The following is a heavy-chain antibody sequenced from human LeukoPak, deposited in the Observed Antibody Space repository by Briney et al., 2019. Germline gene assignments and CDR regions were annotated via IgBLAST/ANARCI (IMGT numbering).Heavy chain of an antibody. D-gene: IGHD4-17*01. Sequence: GGSLRLSCAASGFTFSSYGMHWVRQAPGKGLEWVTVISSDGSNKYYADSVKGRFTISRDNSRNTLYLQMNSLRAEDTAVYYCARDLTTVTSNYWGQGTLVTVSS. CDR1: GFTFSSYG. CDR2: ISSDGSNK. CDR3: ARDLTTVTSNY. J-gene: IGHJ4*02. V-gene: IGHV3-33*05.